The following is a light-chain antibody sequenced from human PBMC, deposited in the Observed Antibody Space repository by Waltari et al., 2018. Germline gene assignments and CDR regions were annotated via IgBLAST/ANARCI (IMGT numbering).Light chain of an antibody. Sequence: DVVMTQSPLSLPVTLAQPASISCTSSQSLVHSDGNTHLVWFHQRPGQAPRPLIYKVSIRDSEVPDRFSGSGSATDFTLRISRVEAEDVGVYYCMQGTHWPYTFGQGTKLDIK. CDR2: KVS. CDR3: MQGTHWPYT. J-gene: IGKJ2*01. CDR1: QSLVHSDGNTH. V-gene: IGKV2-30*02.